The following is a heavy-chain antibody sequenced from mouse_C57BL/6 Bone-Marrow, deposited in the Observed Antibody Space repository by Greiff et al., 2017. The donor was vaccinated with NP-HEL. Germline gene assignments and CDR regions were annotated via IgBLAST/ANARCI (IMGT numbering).Heavy chain of an antibody. D-gene: IGHD2-4*01. CDR1: GYTFTSYG. J-gene: IGHJ3*01. V-gene: IGHV1-81*01. CDR2: IYPRSGNT. CDR3: ARLRDYDGPWFAY. Sequence: VMLVESGAELARPGASVKLSCKASGYTFTSYGISWVKQRTGQGLEWIGEIYPRSGNTYYNEKFKGKAPLTADKSSSTAYMELRSLTSEDSAVYFCARLRDYDGPWFAYWGQGTLVTVSA.